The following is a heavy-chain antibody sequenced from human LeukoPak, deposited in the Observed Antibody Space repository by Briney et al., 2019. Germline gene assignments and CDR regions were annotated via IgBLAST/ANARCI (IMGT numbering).Heavy chain of an antibody. Sequence: ASVKVSCKASGYSFTDYYIHWVRQAPGQGLEWMGWINPNSGGTNYAQKFQGRVTMTRDTSISTAYMELSRLRSDDTAVYYCARDRSRAFDIWGQGTMVTVSS. CDR2: INPNSGGT. CDR1: GYSFTDYY. V-gene: IGHV1-2*02. J-gene: IGHJ3*02. D-gene: IGHD2-15*01. CDR3: ARDRSRAFDI.